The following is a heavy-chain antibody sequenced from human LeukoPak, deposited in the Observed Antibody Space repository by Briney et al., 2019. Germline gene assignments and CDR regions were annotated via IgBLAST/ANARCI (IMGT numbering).Heavy chain of an antibody. CDR2: IYYSGST. Sequence: SETLSLTCTVSGGSISSYYWGWIRQPPGKGLEWIGYIYYSGSTNYNPSLKSRVTISVDTSKNQFSLKLSSVTAADTAVYYCARDRTYYDILTGYYPVSFDIWGQGTMVTVPS. J-gene: IGHJ3*02. CDR1: GGSISSYY. CDR3: ARDRTYYDILTGYYPVSFDI. D-gene: IGHD3-9*01. V-gene: IGHV4-59*01.